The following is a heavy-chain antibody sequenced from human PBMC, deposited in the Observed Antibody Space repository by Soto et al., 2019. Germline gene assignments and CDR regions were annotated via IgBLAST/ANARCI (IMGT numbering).Heavy chain of an antibody. CDR1: GFTFSSYA. V-gene: IGHV3-64*01. Sequence: PGGSLRLSCAASGFTFSSYAMHWVRQAPGKGLEYVSAISSNGGSTYYANSVKGRFTISRDNSKNTLYLQMGSLRAEDMAVYYCAREGIAARGLFAFDIWGQGTMVTVSS. CDR2: ISSNGGST. CDR3: AREGIAARGLFAFDI. J-gene: IGHJ3*02. D-gene: IGHD6-6*01.